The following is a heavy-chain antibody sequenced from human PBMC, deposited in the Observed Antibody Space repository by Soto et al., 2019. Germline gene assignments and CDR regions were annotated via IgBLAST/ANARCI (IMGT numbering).Heavy chain of an antibody. CDR3: AKTPGVATSGY. J-gene: IGHJ4*02. Sequence: GGSLRLSCAAPGFTFSSYSMNWVRQAPGKGLEWVSYISSSSSAISYADSVKGRFTISRDNAKNSLYLQMNSLRAEDTAVYYCAKTPGVATSGYWGQGTLVTVSS. D-gene: IGHD5-12*01. CDR2: ISSSSSAI. CDR1: GFTFSSYS. V-gene: IGHV3-48*01.